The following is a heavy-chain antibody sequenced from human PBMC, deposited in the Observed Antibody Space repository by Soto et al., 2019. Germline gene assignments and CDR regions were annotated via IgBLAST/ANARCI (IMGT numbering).Heavy chain of an antibody. CDR2: ISSSSSYI. D-gene: IGHD6-19*01. Sequence: EVQLVESGGGLVKPGGSLRLSCAAYGFTFSSNSMKWVRQAPGKGLEWCSLISSSSSYIYYAASVKGRFTFSRDNAKNSLYLQMNSPRAEDTAVYYCARVGYSSGWLPHYCGQGTLVTVSS. J-gene: IGHJ4*02. CDR1: GFTFSSNS. V-gene: IGHV3-21*01. CDR3: ARVGYSSGWLPHY.